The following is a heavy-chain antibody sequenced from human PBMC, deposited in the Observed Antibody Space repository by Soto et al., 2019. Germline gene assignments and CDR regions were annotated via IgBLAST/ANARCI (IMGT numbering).Heavy chain of an antibody. CDR2: ISGYNANT. V-gene: IGHV1-18*01. CDR1: GYSFTRYG. D-gene: IGHD3-16*01. CDR3: ARMGDVPYYYYGLDV. J-gene: IGHJ6*02. Sequence: QVQRVQSGAEVKKPGASVKVSCKASGYSFTRYGISWVRQAPGQGLEWMGWISGYNANTNYPENLQGRVTMTTDTSTSNAYMEVRNLISDDTAVYYCARMGDVPYYYYGLDVWGQGTTVTVSS.